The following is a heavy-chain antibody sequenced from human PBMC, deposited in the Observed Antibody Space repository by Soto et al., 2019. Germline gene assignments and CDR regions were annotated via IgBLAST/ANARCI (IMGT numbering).Heavy chain of an antibody. CDR1: GFTFSSYA. V-gene: IGHV3-23*01. D-gene: IGHD5-18*01. CDR3: ARSRPQLWSLRGYFDY. J-gene: IGHJ4*02. Sequence: GGSLRLSCAASGFTFSSYAMSWVRQAPGKGLEWVSAISGSGGSTYYADSVKGRFTISRDNSKNTLSLQMNSLRAEDTAVYYCARSRPQLWSLRGYFDYWGQGTLVTVSS. CDR2: ISGSGGST.